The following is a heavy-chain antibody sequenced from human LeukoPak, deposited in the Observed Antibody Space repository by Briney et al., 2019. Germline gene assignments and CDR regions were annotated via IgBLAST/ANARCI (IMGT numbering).Heavy chain of an antibody. CDR1: GGPFSGFY. J-gene: IGHJ4*02. Sequence: SETLSLTCAVYGGPFSGFYWSWIRQPPGKGLEWSGEINHSGSTNYNPSLKSRVPLSLDTSKNQFSLKLGSVDAAGTALYYCGRGEYSYGYLYYFGYWEQGTLVTVSA. CDR3: GRGEYSYGYLYYFGY. D-gene: IGHD5-18*01. V-gene: IGHV4-34*01. CDR2: INHSGST.